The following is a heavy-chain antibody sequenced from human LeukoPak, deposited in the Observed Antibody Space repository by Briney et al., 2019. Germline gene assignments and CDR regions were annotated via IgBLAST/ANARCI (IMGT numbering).Heavy chain of an antibody. Sequence: SVKVSCKASGGTFSSYAISWVRQAPGQGLEWMGRIIPILGIANYAQKFQGRVTITADKSTSTAYMELSSLRSEDTAVYYCARDREDGYGDLNGFDPWGQGALVTVSS. CDR2: IIPILGIA. J-gene: IGHJ5*02. CDR3: ARDREDGYGDLNGFDP. V-gene: IGHV1-69*04. D-gene: IGHD4-17*01. CDR1: GGTFSSYA.